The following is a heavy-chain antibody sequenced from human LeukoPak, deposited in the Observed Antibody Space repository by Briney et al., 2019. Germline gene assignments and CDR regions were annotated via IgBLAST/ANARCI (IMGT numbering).Heavy chain of an antibody. CDR3: ARDYSSGWEFDY. CDR1: GFTFSSYA. D-gene: IGHD6-19*01. CDR2: ISGSGDNT. V-gene: IGHV3-23*01. J-gene: IGHJ4*02. Sequence: PGGSLRLSCAASGFTFSSYAMSWVRQAPGKGLEWVSGISGSGDNTYYADSVKGRFTISRDNSKNTLYVQVNSLGTEDTAAYYCARDYSSGWEFDYWGQGTLVTVSS.